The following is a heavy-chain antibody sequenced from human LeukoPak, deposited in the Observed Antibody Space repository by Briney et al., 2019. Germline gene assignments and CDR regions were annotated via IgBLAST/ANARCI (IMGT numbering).Heavy chain of an antibody. Sequence: PSETLSLTCTVSGGSISSYYWSWIRQPAGKGLKWIGRIYTSGSTNYNPSLKSRVTISVDTSKNQFSLKLNSVTAADTAVYYCASSSSGWYGGFDYWGQGTLVTVSS. J-gene: IGHJ4*02. CDR3: ASSSSGWYGGFDY. D-gene: IGHD6-19*01. CDR2: IYTSGST. CDR1: GGSISSYY. V-gene: IGHV4-4*07.